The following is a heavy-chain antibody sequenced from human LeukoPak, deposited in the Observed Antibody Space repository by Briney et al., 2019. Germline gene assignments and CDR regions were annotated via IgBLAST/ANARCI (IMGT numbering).Heavy chain of an antibody. D-gene: IGHD1-26*01. CDR3: ARDDGGSYYGY. Sequence: GGSVKVSCKASGYTFTGYYMHWVRQAPGQGLGWMGWINPNSGGTNYAQKFQGRVTMTRDTSISTAYMELSRLRSDDTAVYYCARDDGGSYYGYWGQGTLVTVSS. CDR1: GYTFTGYY. V-gene: IGHV1-2*02. CDR2: INPNSGGT. J-gene: IGHJ4*02.